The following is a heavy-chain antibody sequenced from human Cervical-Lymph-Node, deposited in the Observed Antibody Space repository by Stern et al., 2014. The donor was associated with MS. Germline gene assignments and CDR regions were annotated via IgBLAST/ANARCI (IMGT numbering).Heavy chain of an antibody. D-gene: IGHD1-1*01. Sequence: VQLVESGAEVKNPGASVKVSCEASGYTFTDYYMQWMRQAPGQGLEWMGWINPNNGGTKSAQKVQGWVTMTRDTSTSTAYMELSRLRSDDTAIYYCARASTTANNYYDGVDVWGQGTTVTVTS. V-gene: IGHV1-2*04. CDR1: GYTFTDYY. CDR3: ARASTTANNYYDGVDV. CDR2: INPNNGGT. J-gene: IGHJ6*02.